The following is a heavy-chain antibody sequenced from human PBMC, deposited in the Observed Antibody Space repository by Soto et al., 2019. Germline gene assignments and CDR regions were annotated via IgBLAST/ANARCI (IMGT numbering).Heavy chain of an antibody. J-gene: IGHJ5*02. CDR3: ARDGGSNYGDDWFDP. Sequence: QVLLVQSGAEVKKPGASVKVSCKASGYTFTSYGINWVRQAPGQGLEWMGWISAYYGTTNYAQKLQGRLTMTTDASTSKAYMELRSLRSDDTAIYYCARDGGSNYGDDWFDPWGQGTLVTVSS. V-gene: IGHV1-18*01. CDR1: GYTFTSYG. D-gene: IGHD4-4*01. CDR2: ISAYYGTT.